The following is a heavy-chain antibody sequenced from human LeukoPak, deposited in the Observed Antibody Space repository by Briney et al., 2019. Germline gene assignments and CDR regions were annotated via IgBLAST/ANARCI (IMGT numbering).Heavy chain of an antibody. CDR3: ARQYRKDVSGSAFLLIFY. CDR2: SYYSGST. V-gene: IGHV4-39*01. J-gene: IGHJ4*02. Sequence: PSETLSLTCTVSGVSISSSSYYWGWIRQPPGKGLEWIGSSYYSGSTDYNPSLKSRVTISVDTSKNQFSLKLSSVTAADTAVYYCARQYRKDVSGSAFLLIFYWGQGTLVTVSS. D-gene: IGHD3-16*01. CDR1: GVSISSSSYY.